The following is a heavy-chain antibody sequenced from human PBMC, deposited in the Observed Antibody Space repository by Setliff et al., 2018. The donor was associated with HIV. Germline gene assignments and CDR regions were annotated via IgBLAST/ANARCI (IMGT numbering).Heavy chain of an antibody. CDR3: AWGTQRPIDA. Sequence: VDPDRGDTVYAEKFQGRVTITADRSIDIAYMKLSSLTSEDTAMYFCAWGTQRPIDAWGQGTLVTVAS. CDR2: VDPDRGDT. D-gene: IGHD3-16*01. J-gene: IGHJ5*02. V-gene: IGHV1-69-2*01.